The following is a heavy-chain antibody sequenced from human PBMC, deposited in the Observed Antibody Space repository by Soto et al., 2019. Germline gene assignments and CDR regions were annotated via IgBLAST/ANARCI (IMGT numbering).Heavy chain of an antibody. J-gene: IGHJ4*02. CDR2: ISYDGSNK. Sequence: QVQLVESGGGVVQPGRSLRLSCAASGFTFSSYAMHWVRQAPGKGLEWVAVISYDGSNKYYADSVKGRFTISRDNSKNALYLQMNSLRAEDTAVFYWASADYGLAYWGQGTLVTVSS. D-gene: IGHD3-16*01. CDR3: ASADYGLAY. CDR1: GFTFSSYA. V-gene: IGHV3-30-3*01.